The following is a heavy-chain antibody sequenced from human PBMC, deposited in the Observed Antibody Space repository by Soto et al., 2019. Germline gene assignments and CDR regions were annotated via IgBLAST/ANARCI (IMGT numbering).Heavy chain of an antibody. Sequence: GGSLRLSCAASGFTFSTAWMNWVRQAPGKGLEWVGRIKSKTDGGTTDYAAPVKGRFTISRDDSKNTLYLQMNSLKTEDTAVYYCTTLISYGQHFDYWGQGTLVTVSS. CDR1: GFTFSTAW. CDR3: TTLISYGQHFDY. D-gene: IGHD5-18*01. CDR2: IKSKTDGGTT. V-gene: IGHV3-15*07. J-gene: IGHJ4*02.